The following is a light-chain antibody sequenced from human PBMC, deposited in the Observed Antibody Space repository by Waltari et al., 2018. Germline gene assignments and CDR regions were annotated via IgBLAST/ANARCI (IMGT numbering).Light chain of an antibody. J-gene: IGKJ4*01. CDR2: AAS. CDR1: QGISSY. CDR3: QQYYSYPWLT. Sequence: AIRMTQSPSSLSASTGDRVTITCRASQGISSYLAWYQQKPGKAPKLLIYAASTLQSGVPSRFSGSGSGTDFTLTISCLQSEDFATYYCQQYYSYPWLTFGGGTKVEIK. V-gene: IGKV1-8*01.